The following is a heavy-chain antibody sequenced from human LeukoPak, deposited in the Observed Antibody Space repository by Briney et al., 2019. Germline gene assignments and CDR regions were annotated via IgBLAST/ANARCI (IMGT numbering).Heavy chain of an antibody. CDR2: IYPGDSDT. V-gene: IGHV5-51*01. CDR3: ARAGELLGSPYFDY. Sequence: GESLKISCRGSGYSFTNYWIGWVRHMPGKGLEWMGIIYPGDSDTRYSPSFQGQVTISADKSISTAYLQWSSLKASDTAMYYCARAGELLGSPYFDYWGQGTLVTVSS. CDR1: GYSFTNYW. J-gene: IGHJ4*02. D-gene: IGHD1-26*01.